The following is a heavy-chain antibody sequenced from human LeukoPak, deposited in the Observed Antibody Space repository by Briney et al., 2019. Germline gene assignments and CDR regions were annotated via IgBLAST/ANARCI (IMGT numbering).Heavy chain of an antibody. CDR1: GYTFTGYY. CDR2: INPNSGGT. Sequence: GASVKVSCKASGYTFTGYYMHWVRQAPGQGLEWMGWINPNSGGTNYAQKFQGRVTMTRDTSISTAYMELSRRRSDDTAVYYCAGDLLEWLSAFDIWGQGTMVTVSS. D-gene: IGHD3-3*01. V-gene: IGHV1-2*02. CDR3: AGDLLEWLSAFDI. J-gene: IGHJ3*02.